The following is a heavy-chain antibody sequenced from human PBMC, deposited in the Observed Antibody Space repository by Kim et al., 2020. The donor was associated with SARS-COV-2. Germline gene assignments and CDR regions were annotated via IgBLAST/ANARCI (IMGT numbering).Heavy chain of an antibody. CDR2: IDN. CDR3: ALLTPAGGY. V-gene: IGHV3-33*01. D-gene: IGHD1-26*01. J-gene: IGHJ4*02. Sequence: IDNYYADSVKGRFTISSDNSKNTLYLQMNRLSAEDTVVYYCALLTPAGGYWGQGTLVTVSS.